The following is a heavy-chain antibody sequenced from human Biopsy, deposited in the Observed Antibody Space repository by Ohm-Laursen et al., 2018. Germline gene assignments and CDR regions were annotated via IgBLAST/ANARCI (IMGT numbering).Heavy chain of an antibody. Sequence: RSLSLSLASSVFNFDVFAIHWVWQTPGKGLGWGPGISWNSGRRAYADSVKGRCTTSTHYAKKSLYLQMNSLRAEDTALYYCAKGQAPDGYNNAFDIWGQGTMLTVSS. J-gene: IGHJ3*02. CDR3: AKGQAPDGYNNAFDI. CDR1: VFNFDVFA. CDR2: ISWNSGRR. V-gene: IGHV3-9*01. D-gene: IGHD5-24*01.